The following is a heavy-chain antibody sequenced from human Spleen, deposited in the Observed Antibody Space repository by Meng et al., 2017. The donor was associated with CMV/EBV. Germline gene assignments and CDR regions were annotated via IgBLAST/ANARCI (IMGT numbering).Heavy chain of an antibody. V-gene: IGHV3-9*03. D-gene: IGHD3-3*01. CDR2: ISWNSVNI. CDR1: GFTFDDSA. Sequence: SVKISCAASGFTFDDSAMHWVRQVPGKGLEWVSGISWNSVNIAYADSVKGRFTISRDNAKNSLYLQMNSLRAEDMALYYCAKASLRDFWSGYTAFDIWGQGTMVTVSS. CDR3: AKASLRDFWSGYTAFDI. J-gene: IGHJ3*02.